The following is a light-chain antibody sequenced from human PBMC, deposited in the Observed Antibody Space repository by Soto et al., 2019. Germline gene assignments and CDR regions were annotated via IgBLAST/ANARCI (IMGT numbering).Light chain of an antibody. V-gene: IGLV1-44*01. CDR1: SSNIGSNP. CDR3: AVWDDSLKGPV. CDR2: TND. Sequence: QSVLTQPPSSSGTPGQRATISCSGGSSNIGSNPVNWYQQLPGTAPKLLIHTNDRRPSEVPDRFSGSKSGTSASLAISGLQSEDAADYYCAVWDDSLKGPVFGTGTKVTVL. J-gene: IGLJ1*01.